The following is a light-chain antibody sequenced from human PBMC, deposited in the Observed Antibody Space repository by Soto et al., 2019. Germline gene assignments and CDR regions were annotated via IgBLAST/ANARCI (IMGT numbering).Light chain of an antibody. CDR1: QSVSSSY. CDR3: HQYGTLYT. Sequence: EIVLTQSPGTLSLSPGERATLSCRASQSVSSSYLAWYQQKPGQAPRLLIYGASSRATGIPDRFSGSGSGKDFTITISRLEPEDFAVYYCHQYGTLYTFGQGTKLEIK. V-gene: IGKV3-20*01. J-gene: IGKJ2*01. CDR2: GAS.